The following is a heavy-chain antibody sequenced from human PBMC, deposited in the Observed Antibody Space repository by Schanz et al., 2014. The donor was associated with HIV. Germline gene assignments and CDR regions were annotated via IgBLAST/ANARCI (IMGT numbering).Heavy chain of an antibody. CDR2: IWYDGSNK. D-gene: IGHD4-17*01. V-gene: IGHV3-33*06. CDR3: AKEGYGEGYYGMDV. Sequence: QVQLVESGGGMVQPGRSLRLSCAASGFTFSSYGMHWVRQAPGKGLEWVAVIWYDGSNKYYADSVKGRFTISRDNSKNTLYLQTNSLRAEDTAVYYCAKEGYGEGYYGMDVWGQGTTVTVSS. J-gene: IGHJ6*02. CDR1: GFTFSSYG.